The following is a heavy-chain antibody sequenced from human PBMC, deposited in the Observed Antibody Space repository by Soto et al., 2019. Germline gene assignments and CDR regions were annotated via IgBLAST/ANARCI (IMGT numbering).Heavy chain of an antibody. CDR3: ARDLDGLHDDTSGPFPRPG. V-gene: IGHV4-30-4*01. J-gene: IGHJ1*01. CDR2: IHSSGSI. Sequence: SETLSLTCTVSGGSISSDDYYWSWIRQAPGRGLEWIGYIHSSGSIYYNPSLKSRATMSLDTAGNQFSLKVSSVTVADTAVYYCARDLDGLHDDTSGPFPRPGWGQGTLVTVSS. CDR1: GGSISSDDYY. D-gene: IGHD3-22*01.